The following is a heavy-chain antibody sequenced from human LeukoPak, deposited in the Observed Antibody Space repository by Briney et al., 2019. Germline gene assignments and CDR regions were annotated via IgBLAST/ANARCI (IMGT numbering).Heavy chain of an antibody. Sequence: GESLRLSCAASGFTFTTYWMSWVRQAPGKGLEWVAVISYDGSNKYYADSVKGRFTISRDNSKNTLYLQMNSLRAEDTAVYYCARPYDFWSGYYHYWGQGTLVTVSS. J-gene: IGHJ4*02. CDR1: GFTFTTYW. CDR2: ISYDGSNK. D-gene: IGHD3-3*01. V-gene: IGHV3-30*03. CDR3: ARPYDFWSGYYHY.